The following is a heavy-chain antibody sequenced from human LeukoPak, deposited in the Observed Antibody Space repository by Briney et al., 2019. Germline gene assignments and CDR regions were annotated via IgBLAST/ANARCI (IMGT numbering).Heavy chain of an antibody. CDR3: AKDRVVVPAAIGYYYGMDV. D-gene: IGHD2-2*02. CDR1: GFTFSSYA. J-gene: IGHJ6*04. Sequence: GGSLRLSCAASGFTFSSYALRWVRQAPGKGLEWVSAISGSGSSTYYADSVKGRFTISRSNSKNTLYLQMNTLRAEDTAVYYCAKDRVVVPAAIGYYYGMDVWGKGTTVTVSS. V-gene: IGHV3-23*01. CDR2: ISGSGSST.